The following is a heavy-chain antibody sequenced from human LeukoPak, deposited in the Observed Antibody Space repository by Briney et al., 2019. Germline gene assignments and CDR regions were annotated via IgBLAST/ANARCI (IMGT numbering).Heavy chain of an antibody. Sequence: ASVKVSCKVSGKTLSDLSIHWLRQPPGKGLEWMGIINPSGGSTSYAQKFQGRVTMTRDMSTSTVYMELSSLRSEDTAVYYCARGWYYYDSSGYYPMTGFDPWGQGTLVTVSS. D-gene: IGHD3-22*01. V-gene: IGHV1-46*01. CDR2: INPSGGST. CDR1: GKTLSDLS. J-gene: IGHJ5*02. CDR3: ARGWYYYDSSGYYPMTGFDP.